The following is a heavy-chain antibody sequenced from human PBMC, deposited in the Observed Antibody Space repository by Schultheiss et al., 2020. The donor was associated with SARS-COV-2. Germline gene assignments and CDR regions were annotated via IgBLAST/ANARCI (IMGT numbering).Heavy chain of an antibody. CDR3: ARDLYDYVWGSYEGY. J-gene: IGHJ4*02. CDR1: GFTFSSYS. D-gene: IGHD3-16*01. V-gene: IGHV3-21*01. CDR2: ISSSSSYI. Sequence: GGSLRLSCAASGFTFSSYSMNWVRQAPGKGLEWVLSISSSSSYIYYADSVKGRFTISRDNAKNSLYLQMNSLRAEDTAVYYCARDLYDYVWGSYEGYWGQGTLVTVSS.